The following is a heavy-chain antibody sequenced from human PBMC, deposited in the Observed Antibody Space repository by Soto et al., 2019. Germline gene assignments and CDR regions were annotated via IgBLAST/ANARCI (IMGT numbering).Heavy chain of an antibody. J-gene: IGHJ3*02. V-gene: IGHV3-43D*03. Sequence: GGSLRLSCAASGFTFDDYAMHWVRQAPGKGLEWVSLISWDGGSTYYADSVKGRFTISRDNSKNSLYLQMNSLRAEDTALYYCAKDRYSSGWYHDAFDIWGQGTMVTVSS. CDR2: ISWDGGST. D-gene: IGHD6-19*01. CDR1: GFTFDDYA. CDR3: AKDRYSSGWYHDAFDI.